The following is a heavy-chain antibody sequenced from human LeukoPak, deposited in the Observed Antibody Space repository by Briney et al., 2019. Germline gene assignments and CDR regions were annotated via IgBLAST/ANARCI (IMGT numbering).Heavy chain of an antibody. CDR1: GYTFTGYY. CDR3: AREPPHLEVSFDP. V-gene: IGHV1-2*02. D-gene: IGHD3-3*01. J-gene: IGHJ5*02. Sequence: EASVKVSCKASGYTFTGYYMHWVRQAPGQGLEWMGWINPNSGGTNYAQKFQGRVTMTRDTSISTAYMELSRLRSDDTAVYYCAREPPHLEVSFDPWGQGTLVTVSS. CDR2: INPNSGGT.